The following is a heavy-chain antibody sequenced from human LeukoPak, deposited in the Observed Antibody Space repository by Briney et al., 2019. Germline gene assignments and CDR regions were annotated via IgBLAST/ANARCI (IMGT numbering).Heavy chain of an antibody. CDR3: AKDLAPTPTYYYDSSGYYPFELDY. V-gene: IGHV3-23*01. CDR1: GFTFSSYA. J-gene: IGHJ4*02. D-gene: IGHD3-22*01. CDR2: ISGSGGST. Sequence: GGSLRLSCAASGFTFSSYAMSWVRQAPGKGLEWVSAISGSGGSTYYADSVKGRFTISRDNSKNALYLQMNSLRAEDTAVYYCAKDLAPTPTYYYDSSGYYPFELDYWGQGTLVTVPS.